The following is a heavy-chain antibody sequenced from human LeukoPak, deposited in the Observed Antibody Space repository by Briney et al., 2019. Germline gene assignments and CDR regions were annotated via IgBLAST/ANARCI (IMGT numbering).Heavy chain of an antibody. CDR3: AKGRTYYYYMDV. J-gene: IGHJ6*03. V-gene: IGHV3-43*01. CDR1: GFTFDDYT. CDR2: ISWDGGST. Sequence: QSGGSLRLSCAASGFTFDDYTMHWVRQAPGKGLEWVSLISWDGGSTYYADSVKGRFTISRDNSKNSLYLQMNSLRTEDTALYYCAKGRTYYYYMDVWGKGTTVTVSS. D-gene: IGHD3/OR15-3a*01.